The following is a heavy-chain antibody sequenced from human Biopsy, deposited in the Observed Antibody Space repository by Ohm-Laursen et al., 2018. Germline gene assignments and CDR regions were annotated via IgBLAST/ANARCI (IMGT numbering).Heavy chain of an antibody. CDR1: GFTFSIYS. CDR2: ITGGGDRT. V-gene: IGHV3-23*01. Sequence: SLRLSCAAPGFTFSIYSMTWVRQAPGKGLEWVAGITGGGDRTYYADSVKGRFTISRDNSKNTLFLQMNSLRAEDTALYYCAKDGYYDILTGPPSDYWGQGTLLTVSS. D-gene: IGHD3-9*01. J-gene: IGHJ4*02. CDR3: AKDGYYDILTGPPSDY.